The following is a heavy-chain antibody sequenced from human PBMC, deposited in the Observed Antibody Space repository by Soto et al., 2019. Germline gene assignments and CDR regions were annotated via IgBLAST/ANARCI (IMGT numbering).Heavy chain of an antibody. J-gene: IGHJ6*02. CDR1: GFTFSSYA. V-gene: IGHV3-23*01. Sequence: GGSLRLSCAASGFTFSSYAMTWVRQAPGKGMEWVSAISATSGNTFYADSVKGRFTVSRDNSKNTRYLQMNSLRAEDTAVYYCARRESTMGYGMDVWGQGTTVTVSS. CDR2: ISATSGNT. D-gene: IGHD1-1*01. CDR3: ARRESTMGYGMDV.